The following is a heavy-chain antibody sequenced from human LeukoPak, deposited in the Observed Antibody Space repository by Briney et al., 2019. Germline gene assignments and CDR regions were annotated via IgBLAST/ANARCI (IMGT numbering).Heavy chain of an antibody. D-gene: IGHD3-10*01. J-gene: IGHJ5*02. V-gene: IGHV3-30*18. CDR2: ISYDGSNK. CDR1: GFIFSDHG. Sequence: GGSLRLSCVGYGFIFSDHGMNWVRQAPGKGLEWVAVISYDGSNKYYADSVKGRFTISRDNSKNTLYLQMNSLRAEDTAVYYCAKEAIRGVNWFDPWGQGTLVTVSS. CDR3: AKEAIRGVNWFDP.